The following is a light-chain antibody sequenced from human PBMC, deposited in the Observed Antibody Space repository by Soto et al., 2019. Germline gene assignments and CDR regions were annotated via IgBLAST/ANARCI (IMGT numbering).Light chain of an antibody. J-gene: IGKJ1*01. V-gene: IGKV1-8*01. CDR3: QQYYSYPRT. Sequence: AIRMTQSPSSLSPSTGDRVTITCRASQGISSYLAWYQQKPGKAPKLLIYAASTWHSGVPARFSGSGSGTDFTLTISCLQSEDFATYYCQQYYSYPRTFGQGTKVDIK. CDR2: AAS. CDR1: QGISSY.